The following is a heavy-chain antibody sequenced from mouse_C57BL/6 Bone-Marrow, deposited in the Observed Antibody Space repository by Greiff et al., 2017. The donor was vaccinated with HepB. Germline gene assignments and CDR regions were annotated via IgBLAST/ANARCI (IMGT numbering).Heavy chain of an antibody. V-gene: IGHV1-76*01. J-gene: IGHJ4*01. CDR2: IYPGSGNT. Sequence: QVQLKESGAELVRPGASVKLSCKASGYTFTDYYINWVKQRPGQGLEWIARIYPGSGNTNYNEKFKGKAKLTAEKSSSTAYMQLSSLTSEDSAVYFCARAEDYDSSYAGNYAMDYWGQGTSVTVSS. CDR1: GYTFTDYY. D-gene: IGHD1-1*01. CDR3: ARAEDYDSSYAGNYAMDY.